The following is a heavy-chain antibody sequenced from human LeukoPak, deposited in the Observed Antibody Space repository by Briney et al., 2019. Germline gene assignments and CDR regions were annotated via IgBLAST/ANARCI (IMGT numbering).Heavy chain of an antibody. J-gene: IGHJ5*02. D-gene: IGHD3-9*01. Sequence: GGSLRLSCAASGFTFSSYWMHWVRQAPGKGLVWVSRINSDGSSTSYADSVKGRFTISRDNAKNSLYLQMNSLRAEDTAVYYCARDPIYDILTGYYTHNWFDPWGQGTLVTVSS. CDR2: INSDGSST. CDR3: ARDPIYDILTGYYTHNWFDP. CDR1: GFTFSSYW. V-gene: IGHV3-74*01.